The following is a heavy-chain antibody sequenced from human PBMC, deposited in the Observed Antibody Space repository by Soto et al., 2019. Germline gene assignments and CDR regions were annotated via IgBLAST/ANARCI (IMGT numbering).Heavy chain of an antibody. Sequence: TLSLTCSVSGLTISSASYYWSWIRQHPGKGLEWVGNIYYNGSTYYSPSLKSRVTVWFDTSKNQFSLRLTSVTAADTAVYYCARYRISGSWSKFDYWGQGTRVTGS. CDR3: ARYRISGSWSKFDY. CDR1: GLTISSASYY. CDR2: IYYNGST. J-gene: IGHJ4*02. V-gene: IGHV4-31*03. D-gene: IGHD6-13*01.